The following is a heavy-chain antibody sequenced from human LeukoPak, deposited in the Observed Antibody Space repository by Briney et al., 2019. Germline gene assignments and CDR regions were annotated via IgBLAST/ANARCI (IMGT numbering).Heavy chain of an antibody. CDR3: ARLSPDAFDI. CDR2: IYYSGST. CDR1: GGSISSYY. Sequence: SETLSLTCTVSGGSISSYYWSWIRQPPGKGLEWIGYIYYSGSTNYNPSLKSRVTISVDTSKNQFSLKLSSVTAADTAVYYCARLSPDAFDIWGQGTMVTASS. J-gene: IGHJ3*02. V-gene: IGHV4-59*08.